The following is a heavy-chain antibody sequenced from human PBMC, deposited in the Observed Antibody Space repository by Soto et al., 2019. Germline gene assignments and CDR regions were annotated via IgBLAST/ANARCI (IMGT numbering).Heavy chain of an antibody. Sequence: EVQLVESGGGLVQPGGSLRLSCAAFGFSSSTYWMHWVRQGPGKGLVWVSRIDHDGRSTSYADSVKGRFTISRDNAKNTLSLQMSSLTVEDTGVYYCVREAGASYMPAEYFQHWGQRTLVTVPS. CDR1: GFSSSTYW. V-gene: IGHV3-74*01. CDR2: IDHDGRST. CDR3: VREAGASYMPAEYFQH. J-gene: IGHJ1*01. D-gene: IGHD2-2*01.